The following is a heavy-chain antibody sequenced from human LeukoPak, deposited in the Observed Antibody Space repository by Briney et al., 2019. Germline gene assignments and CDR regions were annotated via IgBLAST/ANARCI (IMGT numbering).Heavy chain of an antibody. Sequence: GGSLRLSCVASGFTFSSYAMSWVRQAPGKGLEWVSAISGSGGSTYYADSVKGRFTISRDNSKNTLYLQMNSLRAEDTAVYYCAKDLFQSVVAGTQGVDYWGQGTLVTVSS. CDR3: AKDLFQSVVAGTQGVDY. V-gene: IGHV3-23*01. CDR1: GFTFSSYA. D-gene: IGHD6-19*01. J-gene: IGHJ4*02. CDR2: ISGSGGST.